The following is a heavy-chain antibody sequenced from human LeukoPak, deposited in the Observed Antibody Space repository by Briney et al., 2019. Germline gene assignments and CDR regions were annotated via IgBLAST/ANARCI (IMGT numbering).Heavy chain of an antibody. V-gene: IGHV4-4*07. Sequence: TSETLSLTCTVSGGSINNYYWSWIRQPAGKGLEWIGRVYTSGSTNYNPSLKSRVTMSVDTSKNQISLKLSSVTAADTAVYYCARGIGYVNFDYWGQGTLVSVSS. CDR2: VYTSGST. D-gene: IGHD5-12*01. J-gene: IGHJ4*02. CDR1: GGSINNYY. CDR3: ARGIGYVNFDY.